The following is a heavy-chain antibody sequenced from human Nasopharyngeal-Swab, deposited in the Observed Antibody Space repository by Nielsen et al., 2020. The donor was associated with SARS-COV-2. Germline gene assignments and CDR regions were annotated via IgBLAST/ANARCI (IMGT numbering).Heavy chain of an antibody. CDR1: EFTFGDYA. CDR2: IRSKAYGGTT. D-gene: IGHD3-10*01. J-gene: IGHJ6*02. CDR3: TSDRGVIKGYYYYGMDV. Sequence: GRTLRLSCTATEFTFGDYAMSWVRQATGKGLEWVGFIRSKAYGGTTEYAASVKGRFNISRDDSKRIAYLQMNSLKTEDTAVYYCTSDRGVIKGYYYYGMDVWGQGTTVTVSS. V-gene: IGHV3-49*04.